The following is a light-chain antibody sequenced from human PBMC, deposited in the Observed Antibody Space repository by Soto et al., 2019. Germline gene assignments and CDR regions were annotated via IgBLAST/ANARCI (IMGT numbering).Light chain of an antibody. J-gene: IGKJ5*01. CDR3: QQSYSTASIT. CDR1: QGISSY. Sequence: DIQMTQSPSTLSASTADRVTITCRASQGISSYLAWYQQKPGKAPKLLIYAASSLQSGLPSRFSGSGSGTDFTLTISSLQPEDFATYYCQQSYSTASITFGQGTRLEIK. V-gene: IGKV1-39*01. CDR2: AAS.